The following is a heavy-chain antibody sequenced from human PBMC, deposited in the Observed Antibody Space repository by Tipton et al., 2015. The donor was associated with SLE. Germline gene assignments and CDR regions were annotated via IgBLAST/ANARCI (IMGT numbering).Heavy chain of an antibody. CDR2: IYYSGYT. J-gene: IGHJ4*02. V-gene: IGHV4-59*01. CDR1: GGSFSDYF. D-gene: IGHD6-13*01. Sequence: LRLSCTVYGGSFSDYFWSWIRQSPVKGLEFIGYIYYSGYTNYNPSLKSRVTMSVDMSKNQFSLELRSVTAADTAVYYCARLLTAAGTHFFDYWGQGTLVTVSS. CDR3: ARLLTAAGTHFFDY.